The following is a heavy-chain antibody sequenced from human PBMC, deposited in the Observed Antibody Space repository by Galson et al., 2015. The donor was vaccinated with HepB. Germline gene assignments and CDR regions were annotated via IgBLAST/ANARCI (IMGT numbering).Heavy chain of an antibody. J-gene: IGHJ4*02. Sequence: SETLSLTCTVSGGSISSYYWSWIRQPPGKGLEWIGYIYYSGSTNYNPSLKSRVTISVDTSKNQFSLKLSSVTAADTAVYYCARGAWAEYYYVSSGYYFDYWGQGTLVTVSS. D-gene: IGHD3-22*01. CDR1: GGSISSYY. V-gene: IGHV4-59*01. CDR3: ARGAWAEYYYVSSGYYFDY. CDR2: IYYSGST.